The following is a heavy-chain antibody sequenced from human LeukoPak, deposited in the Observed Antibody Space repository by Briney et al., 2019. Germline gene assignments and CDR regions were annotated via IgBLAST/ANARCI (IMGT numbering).Heavy chain of an antibody. CDR1: GFTFANYA. V-gene: IGHV3-23*01. CDR3: AKSYWITIFGEYYFDY. CDR2: ISGSGVST. D-gene: IGHD3-3*01. Sequence: GGSLRLSCAASGFTFANYAMSWVRQAPGKGLEWVSGISGSGVSTYYADSVKGRFTFSRDNSKNTLSLQVNSLRAEDTAVYYCAKSYWITIFGEYYFDYWGQGTLVTVSS. J-gene: IGHJ4*02.